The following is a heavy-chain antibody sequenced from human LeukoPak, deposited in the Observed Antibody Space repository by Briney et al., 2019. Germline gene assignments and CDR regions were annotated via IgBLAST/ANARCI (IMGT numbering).Heavy chain of an antibody. CDR3: ARDVRGESIAARPSLAIDY. V-gene: IGHV3-30-3*01. Sequence: GGSLRLSCAASGFTFSSYAMHWVRQAPGKGLEWVAVISYDGSNKYYADSVKGRFTISRDNSKNTLYLQMNSLRAEDTAVYYCARDVRGESIAARPSLAIDYWGQGTLVTVSS. CDR1: GFTFSSYA. CDR2: ISYDGSNK. D-gene: IGHD6-6*01. J-gene: IGHJ4*02.